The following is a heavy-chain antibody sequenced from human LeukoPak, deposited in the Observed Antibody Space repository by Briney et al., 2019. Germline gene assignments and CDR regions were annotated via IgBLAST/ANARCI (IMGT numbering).Heavy chain of an antibody. CDR1: GYTFTGYY. CDR3: AREISDCIGGSCYIGEYYYYYGMDV. D-gene: IGHD2-15*01. Sequence: ASVKVSCKASGYTFTGYYMHWVRQAPGQGLEWMGWINPNSGDTNYAQKFQGRVTMTRDTSISTAYMELSRLRSDDTAVYYCAREISDCIGGSCYIGEYYYYYGMDVWGQGTTVTVSS. CDR2: INPNSGDT. J-gene: IGHJ6*02. V-gene: IGHV1-2*02.